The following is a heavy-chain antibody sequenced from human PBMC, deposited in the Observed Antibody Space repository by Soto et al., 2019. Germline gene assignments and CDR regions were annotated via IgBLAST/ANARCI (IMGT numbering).Heavy chain of an antibody. J-gene: IGHJ4*02. Sequence: EVQLVESGGGLVQPGGSLRLSCAASGFTFSSYWMSWVRQAPGKGLEWVANIKQDGSEKYYVDSVKGRFTISRDNAQNPLYLQMISLREEDTAVYYCARDTYVWGSYRYQQAVYWGQGTLVTVSS. CDR2: IKQDGSEK. V-gene: IGHV3-7*01. CDR1: GFTFSSYW. D-gene: IGHD3-16*02. CDR3: ARDTYVWGSYRYQQAVY.